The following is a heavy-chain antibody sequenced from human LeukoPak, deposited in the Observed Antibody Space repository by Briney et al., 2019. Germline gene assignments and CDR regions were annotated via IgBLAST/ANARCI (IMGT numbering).Heavy chain of an antibody. CDR1: GGSVTSDY. D-gene: IGHD3-10*01. CDR2: NHYGGST. CDR3: ARRTIRGVHHYFDY. J-gene: IGHJ4*02. Sequence: SETLSITCNVAGGSVTSDYWSWIRQPSGKGLEWLGFNHYGGSTNVNPSLESRVTISLDTSKNQFSLKLNSVSAADTAVYYCARRTIRGVHHYFDYWGQGILVTVSS. V-gene: IGHV4-59*08.